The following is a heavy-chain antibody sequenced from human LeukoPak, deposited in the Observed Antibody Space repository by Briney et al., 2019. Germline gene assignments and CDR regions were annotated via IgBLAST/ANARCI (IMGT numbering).Heavy chain of an antibody. CDR1: GFTFRNYA. D-gene: IGHD5-18*01. Sequence: PGGSLRLSCAASGFTFRNYAMSWVRQAPGKGLEWVSGISDSGDTTYYPDSVKGRFTISRDNSKSTLYLQMNSLRAEDTAIYYCAKFKGRWLHDFDYWGQGTLVTVSS. CDR2: ISDSGDTT. V-gene: IGHV3-23*01. CDR3: AKFKGRWLHDFDY. J-gene: IGHJ4*02.